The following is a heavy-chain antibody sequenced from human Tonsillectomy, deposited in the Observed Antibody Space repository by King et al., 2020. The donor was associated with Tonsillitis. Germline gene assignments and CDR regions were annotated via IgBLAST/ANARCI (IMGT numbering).Heavy chain of an antibody. D-gene: IGHD2-2*03. CDR1: EFTFSSYA. CDR3: ARGPAPGYCSSTSCYLNY. V-gene: IGHV3-30-3*01. Sequence: QLVQSGGGVVQPGRSLRLSCAASEFTFSSYAMHWVRQAPGKGLEWVAVISYDGSNKYYADSVKGRFTISRDNSKNTLYLQMNGLRAEDTAVYYCARGPAPGYCSSTSCYLNYWGQGTLVTVSS. CDR2: ISYDGSNK. J-gene: IGHJ4*02.